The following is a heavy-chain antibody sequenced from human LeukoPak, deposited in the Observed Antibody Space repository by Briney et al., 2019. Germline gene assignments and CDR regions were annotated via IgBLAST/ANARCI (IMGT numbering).Heavy chain of an antibody. Sequence: GGSLRLSCAASRFTFSSYSMNWVRQAPGKGLEWVSSISSNSSYIYYADSVKGRFTISRDNAKNSLYLQMNSLRAEDTAVYYCAELGITMIGGVWGKGTTVTVSS. D-gene: IGHD3-10*02. V-gene: IGHV3-21*01. CDR3: AELGITMIGGV. CDR1: RFTFSSYS. J-gene: IGHJ6*04. CDR2: ISSNSSYI.